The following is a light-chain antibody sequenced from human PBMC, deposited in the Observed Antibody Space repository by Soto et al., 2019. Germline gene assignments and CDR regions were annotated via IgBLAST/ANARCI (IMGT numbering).Light chain of an antibody. CDR2: AAS. Sequence: DIQMTQSPSSLSASVGDRVTITCRASQGISDYLAWYQQKPGKVPKLLIRAASTLQLGVPSRFSGSGSGTDFTPTISSLQPEDVATYYCQKYNSDSLTFGGGTKVDIK. J-gene: IGKJ4*01. CDR3: QKYNSDSLT. V-gene: IGKV1-27*01. CDR1: QGISDY.